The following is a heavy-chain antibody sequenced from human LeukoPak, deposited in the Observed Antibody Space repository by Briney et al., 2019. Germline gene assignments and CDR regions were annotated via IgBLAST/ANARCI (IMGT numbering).Heavy chain of an antibody. CDR3: ARGSHRDWFDY. CDR2: IYTSGST. V-gene: IGHV4-61*02. CDR1: GGSISSGSYY. Sequence: SQTLSLTCTVSGGSISSGSYYWSWIRQPAGKGLEWIGRIYTSGSTNYNPSLKSRVTISVDTSKNQFSLKLSSVTAADTAVYSCARGSHRDWFDYWGQGTQVTVSS. J-gene: IGHJ4*02. D-gene: IGHD3-9*01.